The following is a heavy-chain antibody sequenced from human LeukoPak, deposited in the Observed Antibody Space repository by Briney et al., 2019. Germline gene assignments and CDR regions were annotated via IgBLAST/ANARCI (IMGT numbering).Heavy chain of an antibody. D-gene: IGHD5-12*01. Sequence: GASVKVSCRSSGYTFTSYGISWVRQAPGQGLEWMGWISAYNGNTNYAQKLQGRVTMTTDTSTSTAYMELRSLRSDDTAVYYCARVLDNVDIVATMLDDAFDIWGQGTMVTVSS. CDR1: GYTFTSYG. J-gene: IGHJ3*02. V-gene: IGHV1-18*01. CDR2: ISAYNGNT. CDR3: ARVLDNVDIVATMLDDAFDI.